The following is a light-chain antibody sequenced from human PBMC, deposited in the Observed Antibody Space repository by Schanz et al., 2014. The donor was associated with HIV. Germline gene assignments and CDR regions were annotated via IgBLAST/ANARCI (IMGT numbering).Light chain of an antibody. CDR2: QAS. Sequence: DIQMTQSPSTLSASVGDRVTITCRASPSISNWLAWYQQKPGRAPILLIYQASSLETGVPSRFSGSGSGTEFTLTISGLQPDDFATYYCQQCDSYPYTFGQGTKLDIK. CDR3: QQCDSYPYT. J-gene: IGKJ2*01. CDR1: PSISNW. V-gene: IGKV1-5*03.